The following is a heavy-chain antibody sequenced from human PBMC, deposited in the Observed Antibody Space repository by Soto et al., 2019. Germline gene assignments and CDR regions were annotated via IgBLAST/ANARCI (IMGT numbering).Heavy chain of an antibody. Sequence: EVQLVESGGGLVQPGGSLRLSCAASGFTFSSYDMHWVRQASGKGLEWVSAIGSAGDTYYPASVKGRFTISRENGRNSMCLQMESMRVEDTAVYYCASYPIGYCSGCRYQRDVWGQGTTVTVSS. D-gene: IGHD2-15*01. CDR1: GFTFSSYD. CDR3: ASYPIGYCSGCRYQRDV. CDR2: IGSAGDT. V-gene: IGHV3-13*01. J-gene: IGHJ6*02.